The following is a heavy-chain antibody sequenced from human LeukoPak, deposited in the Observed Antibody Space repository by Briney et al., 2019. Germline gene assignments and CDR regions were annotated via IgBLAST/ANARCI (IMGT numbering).Heavy chain of an antibody. V-gene: IGHV3-33*01. J-gene: IGHJ4*02. D-gene: IGHD7-27*01. CDR2: IWYDGSNQ. Sequence: GRSLRLSCVASGFTFSRYGMHWVRQAPGKGLAWVAVIWYDGSNQYYADSVKGRFTISRDNSKNTLYLQMNSLRAEDTAVYYCARDVGGLGNYWGQGTLVTVSS. CDR1: GFTFSRYG. CDR3: ARDVGGLGNY.